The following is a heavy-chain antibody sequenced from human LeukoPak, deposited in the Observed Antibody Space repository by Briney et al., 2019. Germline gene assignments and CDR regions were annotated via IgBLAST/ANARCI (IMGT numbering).Heavy chain of an antibody. D-gene: IGHD3/OR15-3a*01. Sequence: TGGSLRLSCAASGFTFSNHITHWVRQAPAKGLEWVSFIRFDGTNRHYVDSVKGRFTISRDNPNNMLYLQMNSLKFDDTAVYYCARDAYHSGDLDQWGEGTLVIVSS. CDR3: ARDAYHSGDLDQ. J-gene: IGHJ4*02. CDR2: IRFDGTNR. V-gene: IGHV3-30*02. CDR1: GFTFSNHI.